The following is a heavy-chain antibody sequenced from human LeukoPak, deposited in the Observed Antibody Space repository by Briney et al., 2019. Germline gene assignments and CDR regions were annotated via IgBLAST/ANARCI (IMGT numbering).Heavy chain of an antibody. CDR1: GYSFSTGYY. CDR3: ARGGPFGGGPNGHEALDI. Sequence: PSETLSLTCTVSGYSFSTGYYWDWIRQPPGKGLEWIGTSYHGGSTYYNPSLKSRVTISVDTSKNQFSLKLSSVTAADTAVYYWARGGPFGGGPNGHEALDIWGQGTMVTVSS. J-gene: IGHJ3*02. D-gene: IGHD2-15*01. CDR2: SYHGGST. V-gene: IGHV4-38-2*02.